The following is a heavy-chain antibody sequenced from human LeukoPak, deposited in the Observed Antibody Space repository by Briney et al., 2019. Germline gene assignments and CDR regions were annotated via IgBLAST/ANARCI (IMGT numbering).Heavy chain of an antibody. D-gene: IGHD3-10*01. Sequence: ASVKVSCEASGYTFIGYDMHWVRQAPGQGLEWMGWINPNSGGTNYAQKFQGRVTMTRDTSISTAYMELSRLRSDDTAVYYCARGSRRFGESSDAFDIWGQGTMVTVSS. CDR3: ARGSRRFGESSDAFDI. V-gene: IGHV1-2*02. CDR1: GYTFIGYD. J-gene: IGHJ3*02. CDR2: INPNSGGT.